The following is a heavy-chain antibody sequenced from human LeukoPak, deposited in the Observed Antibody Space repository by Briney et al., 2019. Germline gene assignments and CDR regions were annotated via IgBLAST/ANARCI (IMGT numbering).Heavy chain of an antibody. CDR3: ATDYGSGSSTFRSFDP. D-gene: IGHD3-10*01. Sequence: VASVKVSCKASGGTFSSNAISGGGQAPGQGGEGRGRIIPIFGTANYAHKFQGTVTITTDESTSTAYMELSSLRSEDTAVYYCATDYGSGSSTFRSFDPWGQGTLVTVSS. CDR2: IIPIFGTA. V-gene: IGHV1-69*05. CDR1: GGTFSSNA. J-gene: IGHJ5*02.